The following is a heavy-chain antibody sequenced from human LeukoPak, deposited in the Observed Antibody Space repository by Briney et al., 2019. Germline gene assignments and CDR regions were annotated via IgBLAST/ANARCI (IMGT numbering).Heavy chain of an antibody. J-gene: IGHJ4*02. CDR3: AKGRKEGVVVPSWGY. V-gene: IGHV3-33*06. Sequence: GRSLRLSCAASGFTFSSYGMHWVRQAPGKGLEWVVVICYDGSNKYYADSVKGRFTISRDNSKKTLYLQINSLRAADTSMYYCAKGRKEGVVVPSWGYWGQGPLVTVSS. CDR2: ICYDGSNK. D-gene: IGHD3-22*01. CDR1: GFTFSSYG.